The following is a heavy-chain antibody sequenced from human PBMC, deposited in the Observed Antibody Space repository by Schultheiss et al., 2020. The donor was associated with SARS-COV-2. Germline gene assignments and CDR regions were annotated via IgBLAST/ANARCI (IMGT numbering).Heavy chain of an antibody. CDR3: ARGGGYGSGSHFDY. V-gene: IGHV3-23*01. D-gene: IGHD3-10*01. CDR1: GFTFSSYD. CDR2: ISGSGGST. J-gene: IGHJ4*02. Sequence: GGSLRLSCAASGFTFSSYDMHWVRQATGKGLEWVSAISGSGGSTYYADSVKGRFTISRDNSKNTMYLQMNSLRADDTAVYYCARGGGYGSGSHFDYWGQGTLVTVSS.